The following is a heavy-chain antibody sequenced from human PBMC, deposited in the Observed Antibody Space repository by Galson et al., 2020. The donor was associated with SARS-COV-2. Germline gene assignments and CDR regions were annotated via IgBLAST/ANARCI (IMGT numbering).Heavy chain of an antibody. CDR3: ARDTAMVSTILFDY. D-gene: IGHD5-18*01. V-gene: IGHV3-33*08. CDR2: IWSDVPNK. CDR1: GFAYNTYA. J-gene: IGHJ4*02. Sequence: GESLMIPCGASGFAYNTYAMHWVRQAPGKGLEWVAMIWSDVPNKFYASSVQGRFTISRDNRKNMLYLEMDSLRVDDTAVYYCARDTAMVSTILFDYWGQGTLVTVSS.